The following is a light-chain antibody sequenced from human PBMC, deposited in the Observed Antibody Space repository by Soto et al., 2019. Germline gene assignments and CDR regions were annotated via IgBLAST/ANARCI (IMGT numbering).Light chain of an antibody. J-gene: IGKJ1*01. Sequence: EVVLTQSPATLSLSPGERATLSCRASQSVSSYLAWYQQKPGQAPRLLIYDASNRATGIPARFSGEGSGTDFTLTISSLRSEYVAVYYCKQHNNGKPRTVRQGPKVASK. V-gene: IGKV3-11*01. CDR2: DAS. CDR1: QSVSSY. CDR3: KQHNNGKPRT.